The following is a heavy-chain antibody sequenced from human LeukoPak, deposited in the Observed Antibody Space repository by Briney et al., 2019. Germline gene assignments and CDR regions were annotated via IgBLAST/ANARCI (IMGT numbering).Heavy chain of an antibody. Sequence: PSETLSLTCTVSGGSISSYYWSWIRQPAGKGLEWIGRIYTSGSTNYNPSLKSRVTMSVDTSKNQFSLKLSSVTAADTAVYYCARGGGVLRFLEWGNFDYWGQGTLVTVSS. CDR1: GGSISSYY. J-gene: IGHJ4*02. CDR3: ARGGGVLRFLEWGNFDY. V-gene: IGHV4-4*07. D-gene: IGHD3-3*01. CDR2: IYTSGST.